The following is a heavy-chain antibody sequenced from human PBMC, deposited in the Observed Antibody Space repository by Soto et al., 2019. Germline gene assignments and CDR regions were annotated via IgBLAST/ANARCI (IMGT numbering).Heavy chain of an antibody. D-gene: IGHD6-6*01. Sequence: WETLSLTCTVSGGSINDFYWSWIRQPPGKGLEWIGYIYYSGSTDYNPSLKSRVTISVDPSKTQFYLNLRSVNTADTAVYYCARLGGVAARTFDYWGQGTLVTVSS. V-gene: IGHV4-59*12. CDR1: GGSINDFY. J-gene: IGHJ4*02. CDR3: ARLGGVAARTFDY. CDR2: IYYSGST.